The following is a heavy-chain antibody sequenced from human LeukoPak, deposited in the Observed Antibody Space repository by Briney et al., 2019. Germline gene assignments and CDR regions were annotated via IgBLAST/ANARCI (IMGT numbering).Heavy chain of an antibody. CDR2: ISAYNGNT. J-gene: IGHJ4*02. V-gene: IGHV1-18*01. CDR3: ATFDYGDLVGYFDY. Sequence: ASVKVSCKASGYTFTSYGISWVRQAPGQGLEWMGWISAYNGNTNYAQKFQGRVTMTEDTSTDTAYMELSSLRSEDTAVYYCATFDYGDLVGYFDYWGQGTLVTVSS. D-gene: IGHD4-17*01. CDR1: GYTFTSYG.